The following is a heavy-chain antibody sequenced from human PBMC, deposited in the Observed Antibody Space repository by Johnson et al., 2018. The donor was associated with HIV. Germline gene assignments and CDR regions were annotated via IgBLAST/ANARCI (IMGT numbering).Heavy chain of an antibody. Sequence: QVQLVESGGGVVQPGRSLRLSCAASGFTFSSYGMHWVRQAPGKGLEWVAVIWYDGSNKYYADSVKGRFTISRDNSKNTLYLQMNSLRAEDTAVYYCAKDKDNWNYGAFDIWGQGTMVTVSS. D-gene: IGHD1-7*01. J-gene: IGHJ3*02. CDR2: IWYDGSNK. CDR1: GFTFSSYG. CDR3: AKDKDNWNYGAFDI. V-gene: IGHV3-33*06.